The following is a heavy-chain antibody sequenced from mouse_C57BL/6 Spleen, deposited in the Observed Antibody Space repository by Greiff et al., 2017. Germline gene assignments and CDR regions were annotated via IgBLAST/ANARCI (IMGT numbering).Heavy chain of an antibody. CDR3: ASEGYYDYDGGFAY. CDR1: GYTFTSYW. Sequence: QAQLQQPGAELVKPGASVKMSCKASGYTFTSYWITWVKQRPGQGLEWIGDIYPGSGSTNYNEKFKSKATLTVDTSSSTAYMQLSSLTSEDSAVYYCASEGYYDYDGGFAYWGQGTLVTVSA. V-gene: IGHV1-55*01. CDR2: IYPGSGST. D-gene: IGHD2-4*01. J-gene: IGHJ3*01.